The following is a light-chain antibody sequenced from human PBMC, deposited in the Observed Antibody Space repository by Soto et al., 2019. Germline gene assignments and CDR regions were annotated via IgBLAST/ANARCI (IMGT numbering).Light chain of an antibody. CDR3: QQYNNWPPIT. CDR2: GAS. V-gene: IGKV3-15*01. CDR1: QSLLHYNGYNY. Sequence: DIVMTQSPLSLPVTPGEPASISCRSSQSLLHYNGYNYLDWYQQKPGQSPRLLIYGASTRATGIPARFSGSGSGTEFTLTISSLQSEDFAVYYCQQYNNWPPITFGQGTRLEIK. J-gene: IGKJ5*01.